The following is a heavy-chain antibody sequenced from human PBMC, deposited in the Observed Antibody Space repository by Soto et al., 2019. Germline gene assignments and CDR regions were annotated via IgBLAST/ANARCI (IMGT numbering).Heavy chain of an antibody. V-gene: IGHV1-69*04. CDR2: IIPILGIA. D-gene: IGHD3-22*01. J-gene: IGHJ5*02. CDR3: ERDRPNYSASTGPPLRSFHP. Sequence: GXSVKVSCKASGGTFSSYTISWVRQAPGEGLEWMGRIIPILGIANYAQKFQGRVTITADKSTSTAYMELSSLRSEERAGYYGERDRPNYSASTGPPLRSFHPSRPGTLLTVSS. CDR1: GGTFSSYT.